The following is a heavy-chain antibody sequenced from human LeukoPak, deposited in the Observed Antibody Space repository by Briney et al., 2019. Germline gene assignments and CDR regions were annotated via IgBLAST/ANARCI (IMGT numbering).Heavy chain of an antibody. CDR2: INSGDNT. V-gene: IGHV3-23*01. J-gene: IGHJ4*02. CDR1: GFTFSSYA. Sequence: GGSLRLSCAASGFTFSSYAMSWVRQAPGKGLEWVSSINSGDNTYYAGSVKGRFTISRDNSKNTLYLQMNSLGADDTAVYYCARRSTVTRTYSLDYWGQGTLVTVSS. CDR3: ARRSTVTRTYSLDY. D-gene: IGHD4-17*01.